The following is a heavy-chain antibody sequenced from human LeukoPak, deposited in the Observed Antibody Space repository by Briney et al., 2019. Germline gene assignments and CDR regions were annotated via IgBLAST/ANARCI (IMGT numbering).Heavy chain of an antibody. CDR1: RFTFSSYA. V-gene: IGHV3-23*01. CDR2: ISGSGGST. Sequence: PPWRSLRLSCAASRFTFSSYAMSWVRQAPGKGLEWVSVISGSGGSTYYADSVKGRFTSSRDNSKKALYLQMNSLRAEDTAVYYCAKDGWFGELLSSIDYWGQGTLVTVSS. J-gene: IGHJ4*02. CDR3: AKDGWFGELLSSIDY. D-gene: IGHD3-10*01.